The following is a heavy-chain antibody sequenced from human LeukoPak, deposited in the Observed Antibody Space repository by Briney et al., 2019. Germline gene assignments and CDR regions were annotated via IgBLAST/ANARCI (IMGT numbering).Heavy chain of an antibody. Sequence: GGSLRLSCAASGFTFSSYSMNWVRQAPGKGLEWVSYISSSTTTTYYADSVKGRFTISRDNAENSLFLQMNSLRAEDTAVYYCARDPIVTTIQRFDYWGRGTLVTVSS. CDR1: GFTFSSYS. J-gene: IGHJ4*02. CDR2: ISSSTTTT. CDR3: ARDPIVTTIQRFDY. V-gene: IGHV3-48*01. D-gene: IGHD5-12*01.